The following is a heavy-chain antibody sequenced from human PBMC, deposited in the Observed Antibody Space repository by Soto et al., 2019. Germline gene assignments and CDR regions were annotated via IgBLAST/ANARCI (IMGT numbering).Heavy chain of an antibody. CDR1: GGTFSSYA. V-gene: IGHV1-69*01. J-gene: IGHJ4*02. D-gene: IGHD5-12*01. CDR2: IIPSFGTA. Sequence: QVQLVQSGAEVKKPGSSVKVSCKASGGTFSSYAISWVRQAPGQGPEWMGGIIPSFGTANYAQKFQGRVTITADESTSTAYMERSSLRSEDTAVYYCATRQAEMATIGGDFDYWGQGALVTVSS. CDR3: ATRQAEMATIGGDFDY.